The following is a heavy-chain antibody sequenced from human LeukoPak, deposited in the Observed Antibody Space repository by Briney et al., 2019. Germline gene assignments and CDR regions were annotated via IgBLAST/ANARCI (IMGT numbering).Heavy chain of an antibody. CDR3: TTDPFMLDVYHFHY. Sequence: GGSLRLSCAASGFTFSSAWMTWVRQAPGKGLEWVGHIKSKADGGTTDYAAPAKGRFTISRDDSKNTLSLQMNSLKYEDTAVYYCTTDPFMLDVYHFHYWGQGTLVTVSS. D-gene: IGHD5/OR15-5a*01. CDR2: IKSKADGGTT. CDR1: GFTFSSAW. J-gene: IGHJ4*02. V-gene: IGHV3-15*01.